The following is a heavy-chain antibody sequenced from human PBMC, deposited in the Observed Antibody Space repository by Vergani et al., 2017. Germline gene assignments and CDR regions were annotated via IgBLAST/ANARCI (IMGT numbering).Heavy chain of an antibody. Sequence: EVQLLESGGSLKQPGGSVRLSCAASGFTFSTYAMHWVRQAPGKGLEWVSALTGGGGSTYYADSFKGRFIISRDNSRDTLYLQMNSLRAEDTAVYYCARDSPPDYGEHVGWYFDYWGQGTLVTVSS. CDR2: LTGGGGST. CDR1: GFTFSTYA. CDR3: ARDSPPDYGEHVGWYFDY. J-gene: IGHJ4*02. V-gene: IGHV3-23*01. D-gene: IGHD4-17*01.